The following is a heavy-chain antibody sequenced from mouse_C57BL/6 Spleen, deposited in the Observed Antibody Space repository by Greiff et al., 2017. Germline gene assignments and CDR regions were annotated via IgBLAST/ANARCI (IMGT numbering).Heavy chain of an antibody. V-gene: IGHV1-39*01. CDR2: INPNYGTT. D-gene: IGHD1-1*01. J-gene: IGHJ1*03. Sequence: EVQLQQSGPELVKPGASVKISCKASGYSFTDYNMNWVKQSNGKGLEWIGVINPNYGTTSYNQKFKGKATLTVDQSSSTAYMQLNSLTSEDSAVYYCALYYGSSRVYFDVWGTGTTVTVSS. CDR1: GYSFTDYN. CDR3: ALYYGSSRVYFDV.